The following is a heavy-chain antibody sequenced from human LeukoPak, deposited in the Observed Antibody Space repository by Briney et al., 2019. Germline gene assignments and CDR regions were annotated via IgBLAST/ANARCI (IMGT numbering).Heavy chain of an antibody. J-gene: IGHJ6*03. Sequence: GGSLRLSCAASGFTFSDYYMSWIRQAPGKGLEWVSYISSSGSTIYYADSVKGRFTISTDNAKNSLYLQMNSLRAEDTAVYYCARDSQSTVTYFYYYYYMDVWGKGTTVTVSS. CDR3: ARDSQSTVTYFYYYYYMDV. D-gene: IGHD4-17*01. CDR1: GFTFSDYY. V-gene: IGHV3-11*04. CDR2: ISSSGSTI.